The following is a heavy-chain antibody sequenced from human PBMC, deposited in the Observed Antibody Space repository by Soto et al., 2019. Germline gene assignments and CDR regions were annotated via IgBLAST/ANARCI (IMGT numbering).Heavy chain of an antibody. CDR3: ARILEGSGWESGAFDI. D-gene: IGHD6-19*01. CDR2: INPSGGST. V-gene: IGHV1-46*03. Sequence: ASVKVSCKASGYTFTSYYMHWVRQAPGQGLEWMGIINPSGGSTSYAQKFQGRVTMTRDTSTSTVYMELSSLRSEDTAVYYCARILEGSGWESGAFDIWGQGTMVTVSS. J-gene: IGHJ3*02. CDR1: GYTFTSYY.